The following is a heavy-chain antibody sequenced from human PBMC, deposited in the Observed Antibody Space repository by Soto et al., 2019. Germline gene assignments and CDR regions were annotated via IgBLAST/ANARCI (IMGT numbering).Heavy chain of an antibody. CDR3: ARVSTYYDFWSGYYQ. CDR2: IKQDGSEK. J-gene: IGHJ4*03. D-gene: IGHD3-3*01. V-gene: IGHV3-7*05. Sequence: GGSLRLSCAASGFTFSSYWMSWVRQAPGKGLEWVANIKQDGSEKYYVDSVKGRFTISRDNAKNSLYLQMNSLRAEDTAVYYCARVSTYYDFWSGYYQWGQGTMVTVSS. CDR1: GFTFSSYW.